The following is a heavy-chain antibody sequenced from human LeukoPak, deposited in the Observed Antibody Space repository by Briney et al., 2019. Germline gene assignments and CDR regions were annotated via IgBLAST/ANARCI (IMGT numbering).Heavy chain of an antibody. D-gene: IGHD2-2*01. CDR3: ARDSNCSSTNCYLQYFQH. CDR1: GFTFSSYS. V-gene: IGHV3-21*01. Sequence: GGSLRLSCAASGFTFSSYSMNWVRQAPGKGLEWVSSISSSSSYIYYADSVKGRFTISRDNAKNSLYLQMNSLRAEDTAVYYCARDSNCSSTNCYLQYFQHWGQGTLVTVSS. J-gene: IGHJ1*01. CDR2: ISSSSSYI.